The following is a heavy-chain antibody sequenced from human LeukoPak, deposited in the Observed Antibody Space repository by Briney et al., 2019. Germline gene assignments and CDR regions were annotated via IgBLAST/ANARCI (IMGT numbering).Heavy chain of an antibody. J-gene: IGHJ5*01. CDR3: ASCRYGYRGMDS. Sequence: SETLSLTCRVYGGSFSGYYWSWIRQPPGKGLEWIGEVNYSGSINYKPSLKSRVIISVDTSKNQFSLKLKSVTAADTAVYYCASCRYGYRGMDSWGQGTQVTVS. V-gene: IGHV4-34*01. CDR2: VNYSGSI. D-gene: IGHD5-12*01. CDR1: GGSFSGYY.